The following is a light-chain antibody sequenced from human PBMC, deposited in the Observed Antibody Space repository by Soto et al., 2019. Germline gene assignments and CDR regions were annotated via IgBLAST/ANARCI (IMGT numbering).Light chain of an antibody. V-gene: IGKV3-20*01. CDR3: QQSGT. J-gene: IGKJ1*01. CDR2: GAS. Sequence: EIVLTQSPGTLSLSPGERATLSCRASQSVSSSYLAWYQQKPGQAPRLLIYGASIRATGIPDRFSGSGSGTDFTLTISRLEPEDFAVYYCQQSGTFGQGTKVEIK. CDR1: QSVSSSY.